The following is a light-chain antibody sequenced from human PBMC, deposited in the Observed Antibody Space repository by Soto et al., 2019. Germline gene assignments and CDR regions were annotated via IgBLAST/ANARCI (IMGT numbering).Light chain of an antibody. J-gene: IGKJ4*01. V-gene: IGKV3-11*01. Sequence: EIVLTQSPATLSLSPGERATLSCRASQSVSSYLAWYQQKPGQAPRLLIYDTSNRAGGVPARFSGSGSATDFTLTINSLEAEDFAVYYCQQRSAWPLTFGGGTKVEIK. CDR2: DTS. CDR1: QSVSSY. CDR3: QQRSAWPLT.